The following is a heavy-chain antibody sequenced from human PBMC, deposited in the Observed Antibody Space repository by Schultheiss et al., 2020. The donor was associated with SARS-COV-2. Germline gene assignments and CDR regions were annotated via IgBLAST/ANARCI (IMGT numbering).Heavy chain of an antibody. D-gene: IGHD2-2*01. V-gene: IGHV4-59*12. CDR3: ARIIRDCSSTSCPDYYYYYMDV. CDR1: GGSISSYY. J-gene: IGHJ6*03. CDR2: IYYSGST. Sequence: GSLRLSCTVSGGSISSYYWSWIRQPPGKGLAWIGYIYYSGSTYYNPSLKSRVTISVDTSKNQFSLKLSSVTAADTAVYYCARIIRDCSSTSCPDYYYYYMDVWGKGTTVTVAS.